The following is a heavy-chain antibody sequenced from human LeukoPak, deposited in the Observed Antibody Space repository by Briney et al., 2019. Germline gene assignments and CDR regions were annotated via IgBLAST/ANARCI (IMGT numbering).Heavy chain of an antibody. Sequence: LSLTCTVSGGSISSYYWSWIRQPPGKGLEWVSYISSSGSTIYYADSVKGRFTISRDNAKNSLYLQMNSLRAEDTAVYYCARDLGSSSGYFDYWGQGTLVTVSS. CDR2: ISSSGSTI. V-gene: IGHV3-11*01. CDR1: GGSISSYY. D-gene: IGHD6-6*01. CDR3: ARDLGSSSGYFDY. J-gene: IGHJ4*02.